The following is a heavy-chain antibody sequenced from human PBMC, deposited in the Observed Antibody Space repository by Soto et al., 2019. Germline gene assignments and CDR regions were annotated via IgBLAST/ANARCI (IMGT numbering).Heavy chain of an antibody. CDR1: GFTFSSYW. V-gene: IGHV3-74*01. D-gene: IGHD3-10*01. J-gene: IGHJ6*02. CDR3: AILRSSGYYYGMDV. CDR2: INSDGSST. Sequence: GESLKISCAASGFTFSSYWMHWVRQAPGKGLVWVSRINSDGSSTSYADSVKGRFTISRDNAKNTLYLQMNSLRAEDTAVYSCAILRSSGYYYGMDVWGQGTTVTVSS.